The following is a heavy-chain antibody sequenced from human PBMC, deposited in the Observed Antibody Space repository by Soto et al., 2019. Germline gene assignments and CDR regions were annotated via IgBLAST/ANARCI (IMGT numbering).Heavy chain of an antibody. D-gene: IGHD1-20*01. Sequence: QITLKESGPTLVKPTQTLTLTCTFSGFSLSTTGEGVGWIRQPPGKALEWLALLYWSDDKRYSPSLKSRLTITKDTSRNQVVLTMTNMEPMDTGTYYCAHRRLNWHFDYWGQGTLVTVSS. CDR1: GFSLSTTGEG. CDR2: LYWSDDK. CDR3: AHRRLNWHFDY. V-gene: IGHV2-5*01. J-gene: IGHJ4*02.